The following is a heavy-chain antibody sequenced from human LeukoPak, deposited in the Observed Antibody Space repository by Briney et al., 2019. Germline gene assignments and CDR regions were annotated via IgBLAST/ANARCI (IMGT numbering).Heavy chain of an antibody. Sequence: ASVKVSCKASGYTFTGYYMHWVRQAPGQGLEWMGWINPNSGGTNYAQKFQGRVTMTRDTSISTAYMELSRLRSDDTAVYYCARAVTTVTNFDYWGQGTLVTVSS. CDR2: INPNSGGT. CDR1: GYTFTGYY. D-gene: IGHD4-17*01. V-gene: IGHV1-2*02. CDR3: ARAVTTVTNFDY. J-gene: IGHJ4*02.